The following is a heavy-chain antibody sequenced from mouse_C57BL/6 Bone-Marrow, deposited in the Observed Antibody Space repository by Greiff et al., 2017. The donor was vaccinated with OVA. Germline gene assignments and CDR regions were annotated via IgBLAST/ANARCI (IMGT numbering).Heavy chain of an antibody. D-gene: IGHD2-4*01. CDR2: ISAGGSYT. V-gene: IGHV5-4*03. CDR1: GFTFSSYA. CDR3: ARGYDYDYDY. J-gene: IGHJ2*01. Sequence: EVKLMESGGGLVKPGGSLKLSCAASGFTFSSYAMSWVRQTPEKRLEWVATISAGGSYTYYPDNVKGRFTISRDNAKNNLYLQMSHLKSKDTAMYYCARGYDYDYDYWGQGTTRTVSS.